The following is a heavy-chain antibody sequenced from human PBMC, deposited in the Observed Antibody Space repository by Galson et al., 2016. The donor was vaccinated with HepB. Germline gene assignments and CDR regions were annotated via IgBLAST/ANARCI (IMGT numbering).Heavy chain of an antibody. Sequence: SLRLSCAASGFTFSSYSVNWVRQAPGKGLEWVSSISSSSSYIYYADSVKGRFTISRDNAKNSLYLQMNSLRAEDTAIYYCTRDRAQDWSGSFTGVYFDSWGQGTLVTVSS. V-gene: IGHV3-21*01. CDR2: ISSSSSYI. D-gene: IGHD3-3*01. CDR3: TRDRAQDWSGSFTGVYFDS. CDR1: GFTFSSYS. J-gene: IGHJ4*02.